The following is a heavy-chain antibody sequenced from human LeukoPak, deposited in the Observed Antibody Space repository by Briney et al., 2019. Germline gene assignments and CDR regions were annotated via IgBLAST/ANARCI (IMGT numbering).Heavy chain of an antibody. V-gene: IGHV3-30*18. J-gene: IGHJ3*02. Sequence: GRSLRLSCAASGFTFSSYGMHWVRQAPGKGLEWVAVISYDGSNKYYADSVKGRFTISRDNSKNTLYLQMNSLRAEDTAVYYCAKGRTRDAFDIWGQGTMVTVSS. CDR2: ISYDGSNK. CDR3: AKGRTRDAFDI. CDR1: GFTFSSYG.